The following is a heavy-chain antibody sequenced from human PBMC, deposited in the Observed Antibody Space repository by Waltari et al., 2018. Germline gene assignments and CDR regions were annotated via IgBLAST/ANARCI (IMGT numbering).Heavy chain of an antibody. Sequence: QLQLQQSGPGLVKPSQTLSLACSLSGDSISGSYYWNWVRQTAGEGLEWLGYIYSSGSTKYNPSPQSRATISIVIKTPFSLKLAAVTAADTSVYYCARSDVVVAPARNNYYFPMEVWGQGTTVTVSS. CDR2: IYSSGST. CDR1: GDSISGSYY. D-gene: IGHD2-21*01. J-gene: IGHJ6*03. CDR3: ARSDVVVAPARNNYYFPMEV. V-gene: IGHV4-61*09.